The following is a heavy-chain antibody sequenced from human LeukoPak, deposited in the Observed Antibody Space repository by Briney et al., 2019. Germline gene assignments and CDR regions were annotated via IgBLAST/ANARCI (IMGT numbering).Heavy chain of an antibody. CDR1: GYTFTSYY. CDR3: ARWDYYYYYMDV. V-gene: IGHV1-46*01. J-gene: IGHJ6*03. CDR2: INPSGGST. Sequence: ASLKVSCTASGYTFTSYYMHWVRQAPGQGLEWMGIINPSGGSTSYAQKFQGRVTMTRDMSTSTVYMELSSLRSEDAAVYYCARWDYYYYYMDVWGKGTTVTVSS.